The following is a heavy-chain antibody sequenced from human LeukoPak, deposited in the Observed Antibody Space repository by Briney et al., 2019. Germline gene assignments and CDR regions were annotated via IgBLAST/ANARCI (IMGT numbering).Heavy chain of an antibody. J-gene: IGHJ3*02. CDR1: GFTSDDYA. Sequence: PGGSLRLSCAASGFTSDDYAMHWVRQAPGKGLEWVSGISWNSGSIGYADSVKGRFTISRDNAKNSLYLQMNSLRAEDTALYYCAKVLDGLAVVGAFDIWGQGTMVTVSS. CDR3: AKVLDGLAVVGAFDI. V-gene: IGHV3-9*02. CDR2: ISWNSGSI. D-gene: IGHD2-15*01.